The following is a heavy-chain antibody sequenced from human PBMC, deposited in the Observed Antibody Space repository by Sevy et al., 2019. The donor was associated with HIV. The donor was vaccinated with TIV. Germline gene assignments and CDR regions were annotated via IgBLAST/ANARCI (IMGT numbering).Heavy chain of an antibody. Sequence: SETLSLTCTVSGGSISSGGYYWSWIRQHPGKGLEWIGYIYYSGSTYYNPSLKSRVTISVDTSKNQFSLKLSSVTAADTAVYYCARGGGYYYYGMDVWGQGTTVTVSS. J-gene: IGHJ6*02. CDR1: GGSISSGGYY. D-gene: IGHD3-16*01. CDR2: IYYSGST. CDR3: ARGGGYYYYGMDV. V-gene: IGHV4-31*03.